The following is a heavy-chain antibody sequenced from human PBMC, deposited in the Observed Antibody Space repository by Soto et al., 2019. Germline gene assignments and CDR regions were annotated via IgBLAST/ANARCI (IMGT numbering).Heavy chain of an antibody. D-gene: IGHD1-26*01. Sequence: EVQLLESGGGLAQPGGSLRLSCAASGFTFSSYAMSGVRQAPGKGLEWVSSINVDDSTYYANSVKGRFTISRDNSKNTVNLQMNSLRADDTDVYYCASNYYWANWSQGTLVTVSS. CDR3: ASNYYWAN. V-gene: IGHV3-23*01. CDR1: GFTFSSYA. CDR2: INVDDST. J-gene: IGHJ4*02.